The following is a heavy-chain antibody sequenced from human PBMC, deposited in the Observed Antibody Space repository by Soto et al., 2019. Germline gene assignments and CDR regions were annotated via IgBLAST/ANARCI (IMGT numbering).Heavy chain of an antibody. D-gene: IGHD2-21*01. V-gene: IGHV3-23*01. CDR2: ISGSGGST. CDR1: GFTFSSYA. Sequence: GGSLRLSCAASGFTFSSYAMSWVRQAPGKGLEWVSAISGSGGSTYYADSVKGRYTISRDNSKNTLYLQMNRLRAEDTDVYYCAKGLWSYWYFDLWGRGTLVTVSS. J-gene: IGHJ2*01. CDR3: AKGLWSYWYFDL.